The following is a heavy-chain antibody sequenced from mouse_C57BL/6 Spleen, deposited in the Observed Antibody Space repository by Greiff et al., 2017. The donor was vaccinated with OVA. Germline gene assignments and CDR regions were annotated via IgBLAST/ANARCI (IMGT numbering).Heavy chain of an antibody. CDR3: AREVYYGNYDYAMDY. D-gene: IGHD2-1*01. Sequence: VKLMESGPGLVQPSQSLSITCTVSGFSLTSYGVHWVRQSPGKGLEWLGVIWSGGSTDYNAAFISRLSISKDNSKSQVFFKMNSLQADDTAIYYCAREVYYGNYDYAMDYWGQGTSVTVSS. CDR2: IWSGGST. J-gene: IGHJ4*01. CDR1: GFSLTSYG. V-gene: IGHV2-2*01.